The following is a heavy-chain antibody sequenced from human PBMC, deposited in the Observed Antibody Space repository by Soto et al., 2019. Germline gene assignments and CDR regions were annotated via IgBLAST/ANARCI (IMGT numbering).Heavy chain of an antibody. Sequence: PGGSLRLSCAASGFSFSGYGMNWVRQAPGKGLEWISYISSSGSLIYYADSLKGRFTISRDHAKNSLYLQMNSLRAEDTAVYYCATTVTTVDYWGQGTLVTVSS. V-gene: IGHV3-48*03. CDR1: GFSFSGYG. J-gene: IGHJ4*02. CDR3: ATTVTTVDY. D-gene: IGHD4-17*01. CDR2: ISSSGSLI.